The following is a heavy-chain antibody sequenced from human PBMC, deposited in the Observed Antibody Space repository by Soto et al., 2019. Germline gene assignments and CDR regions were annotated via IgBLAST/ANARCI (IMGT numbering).Heavy chain of an antibody. D-gene: IGHD5-18*01. CDR3: ARGRGYSYGYGHYYYGMDV. CDR2: IIPIFGTA. J-gene: IGHJ6*02. V-gene: IGHV1-69*13. CDR1: GGTFSSYA. Sequence: SVKVSCKASGGTFSSYAISWVRQAPGQGLEWMGGIIPIFGTANYAQKFQGRVTITADESTSTAYMELSSLRSEDTAVYYCARGRGYSYGYGHYYYGMDVWGQGTTVTVSS.